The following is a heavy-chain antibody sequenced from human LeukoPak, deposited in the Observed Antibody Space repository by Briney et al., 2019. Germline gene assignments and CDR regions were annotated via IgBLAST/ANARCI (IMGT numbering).Heavy chain of an antibody. J-gene: IGHJ4*02. CDR3: AREERITMIVVVAYYFDY. Sequence: GGSLRLSCAASGFTFSSYWMSWVRQAPGKGLEWVANIKQDGSEKYYVDSVKGRFTISRDNAKNSLYLQMNSLRAEDTAVYYRAREERITMIVVVAYYFDYWGQGTLVTVSS. CDR2: IKQDGSEK. V-gene: IGHV3-7*01. D-gene: IGHD3-22*01. CDR1: GFTFSSYW.